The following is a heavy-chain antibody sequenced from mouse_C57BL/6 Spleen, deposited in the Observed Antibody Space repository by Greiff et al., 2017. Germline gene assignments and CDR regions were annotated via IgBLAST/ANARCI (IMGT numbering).Heavy chain of an antibody. D-gene: IGHD2-3*01. J-gene: IGHJ4*01. V-gene: IGHV1-4*01. CDR3: ARAGLLDYYAMDD. CDR2: INPSSGYT. Sequence: QVQLQQSGAELARPGASVKMSCKASGYTFTSYTMHWVQQRPGQGLEWIGYINPSSGYTKYNQQFKDKATLTADKSSSTAYMQLSSLTSEDSAVYYCARAGLLDYYAMDDWGQGTSVTVSS. CDR1: GYTFTSYT.